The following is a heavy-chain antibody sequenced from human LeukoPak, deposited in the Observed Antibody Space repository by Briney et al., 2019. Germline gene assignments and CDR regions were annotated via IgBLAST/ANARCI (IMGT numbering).Heavy chain of an antibody. D-gene: IGHD2-15*01. CDR2: ISGSGDST. CDR1: GFTFSSYA. Sequence: PGGSLRLSCAASGFTFSSYAMTWVRQAPGKGLEWVSAISGSGDSTNYADSVKGRFTIARDNSKNTLYLQMNSLRAEDTAVYYCAKAEGGTYAFDIWGQGTMVTVSS. J-gene: IGHJ3*02. V-gene: IGHV3-23*01. CDR3: AKAEGGTYAFDI.